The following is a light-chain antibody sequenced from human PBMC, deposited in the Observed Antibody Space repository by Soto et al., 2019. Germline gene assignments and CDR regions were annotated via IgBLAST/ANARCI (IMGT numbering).Light chain of an antibody. CDR2: DVN. V-gene: IGLV2-8*01. J-gene: IGLJ1*01. CDR3: SSHAGSNNPFV. Sequence: QSALTQPPSASGSPGQSVTISCTGTSGDVGGYNYVSWYQQHPGKAPKLMIYDVNKRPSGVPDRSSGSKSGNTASLTVSGLQAEDEADCSSHAGSNNPFVFGTGTKLTVL. CDR1: SGDVGGYNY.